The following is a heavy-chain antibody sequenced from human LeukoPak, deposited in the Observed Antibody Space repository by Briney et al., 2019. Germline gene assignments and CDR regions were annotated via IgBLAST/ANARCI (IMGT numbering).Heavy chain of an antibody. CDR3: ARGGWYGYYFDS. J-gene: IGHJ4*02. CDR2: ISGSGGST. CDR1: GFTFSSYA. Sequence: PGGSLRLSCAASGFTFSSYAMGWVSQAPGKGLEWVSAISGSGGSTYYADSVKGRFTISRDNSKNTLYLQMNSLTAEDTAVYYCARGGWYGYYFDSWGRGTLATVSS. D-gene: IGHD6-19*01. V-gene: IGHV3-23*01.